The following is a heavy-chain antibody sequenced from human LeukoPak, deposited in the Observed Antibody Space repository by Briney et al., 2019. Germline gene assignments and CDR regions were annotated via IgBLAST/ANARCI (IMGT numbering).Heavy chain of an antibody. J-gene: IGHJ3*02. Sequence: GESLKISCQVSGYIFTHYWIGWVRQMPGKGLESMGIIYPADSDTTYSPSFQGQVTFSADKSSNIAYLQWSSLRASDTAMYYCARLEDGFDIWGQGTMVTVSS. CDR1: GYIFTHYW. CDR3: ARLEDGFDI. CDR2: IYPADSDT. V-gene: IGHV5-51*01.